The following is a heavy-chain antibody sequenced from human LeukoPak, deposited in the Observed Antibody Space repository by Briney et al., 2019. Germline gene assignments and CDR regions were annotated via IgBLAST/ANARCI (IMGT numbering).Heavy chain of an antibody. J-gene: IGHJ4*02. Sequence: ASVKVSCKASGYTFTSYAISWVRQAPGQGLEYMGWINPNSGGTNYAQKFQGRVTMTRDTSISTAYMELSRLRSDDTAVYYCARGGDYYDSSGYVDYWGQGTLVTVSS. D-gene: IGHD3-22*01. V-gene: IGHV1-2*02. CDR3: ARGGDYYDSSGYVDY. CDR2: INPNSGGT. CDR1: GYTFTSYA.